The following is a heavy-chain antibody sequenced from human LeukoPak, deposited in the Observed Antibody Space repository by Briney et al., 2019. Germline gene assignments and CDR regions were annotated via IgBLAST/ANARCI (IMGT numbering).Heavy chain of an antibody. CDR2: ISSNGGST. CDR3: VKGSREYCSGGSCPLHY. V-gene: IGHV3-64D*09. J-gene: IGHJ4*02. CDR1: GFTLSGYA. Sequence: PGGSLRLSCSASGFTLSGYAMHWVRQAPGKGLEYVSAISSNGGSTYYADSVKGRFTISRDNSKNTLYLQMSSLRAEDTAVYYCVKGSREYCSGGSCPLHYWGQGTLVTVSS. D-gene: IGHD2-15*01.